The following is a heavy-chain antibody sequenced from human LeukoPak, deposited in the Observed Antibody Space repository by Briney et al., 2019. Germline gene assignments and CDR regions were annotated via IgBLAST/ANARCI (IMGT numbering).Heavy chain of an antibody. Sequence: GGSLRLSCAVSGFTFSGDWMHWVRQAPGKGLVWVSRSKSDGSSTSYADSVKGRFTISRDNAKNSLYLQMNILRAEDTAVYYCARDLYASGSYDYWGQGTLVTVSS. J-gene: IGHJ4*02. D-gene: IGHD3-10*01. V-gene: IGHV3-74*01. CDR3: ARDLYASGSYDY. CDR2: SKSDGSST. CDR1: GFTFSGDW.